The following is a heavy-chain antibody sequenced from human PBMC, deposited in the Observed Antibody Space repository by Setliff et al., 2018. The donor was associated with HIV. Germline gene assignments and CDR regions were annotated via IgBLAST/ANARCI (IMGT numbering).Heavy chain of an antibody. CDR3: ARRPYYDSWSGHQAFDI. CDR1: GYSFTTYW. CDR2: IYPYDSDT. D-gene: IGHD3-3*01. J-gene: IGHJ3*02. Sequence: LKISCKGSGYSFTTYWIGWVRQMPGKGLEWMGIIYPYDSDTRYSPSFQGQVIISADKSISTAYVQWSGLKASDTAMYYCARRPYYDSWSGHQAFDIWGQETMVTVSS. V-gene: IGHV5-51*06.